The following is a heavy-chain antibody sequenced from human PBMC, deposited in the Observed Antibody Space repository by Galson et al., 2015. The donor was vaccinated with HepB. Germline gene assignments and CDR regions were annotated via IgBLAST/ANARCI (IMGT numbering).Heavy chain of an antibody. CDR3: ARVGRGYYGSGSYGYYFDY. J-gene: IGHJ4*02. CDR1: RYTLTSYF. D-gene: IGHD3-10*01. CDR2: INPSSGTT. V-gene: IGHV1-46*01. Sequence: SVKVSCKASRYTLTSYFMHWVRQAPGQGLQWMGKINPSSGTTTYAQNFQGRVTMTRDTSASTAYMELSSLRSEDTAVYYCARVGRGYYGSGSYGYYFDYWGQGTLVTVSS.